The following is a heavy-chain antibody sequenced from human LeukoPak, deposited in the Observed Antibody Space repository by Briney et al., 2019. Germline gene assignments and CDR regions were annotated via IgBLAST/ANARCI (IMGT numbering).Heavy chain of an antibody. J-gene: IGHJ6*02. CDR2: LYTSGST. D-gene: IGHD3-3*01. CDR1: GGSISSYY. V-gene: IGHV4-4*07. CDR3: ARGPITIFGVVGYYYYGMDV. Sequence: SETLSLTWTVAGGSISSYYWGWVRQHAGEGLGWIGRLYTSGSTNYNPSLKSRVTMSVDTSKNQFSLKLSSVTAADTAVYYCARGPITIFGVVGYYYYGMDVWGQGTTVTVSS.